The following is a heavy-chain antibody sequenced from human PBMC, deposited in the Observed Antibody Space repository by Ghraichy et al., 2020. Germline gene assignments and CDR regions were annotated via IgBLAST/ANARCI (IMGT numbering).Heavy chain of an antibody. CDR3: AKGRLSRVVGVKASFDY. D-gene: IGHD2-15*01. CDR1: GFTFTTYV. CDR2: ISDSGDNT. J-gene: IGHJ4*02. Sequence: GESLNISCAASGFTFTTYVMNWVRQAPGKGLEWVSTISDSGDNTYYADSVKGRFTISRDNSKDTLYLQMNSLRAEDTAVYYCAKGRLSRVVGVKASFDYWGQGTLVTVSS. V-gene: IGHV3-23*01.